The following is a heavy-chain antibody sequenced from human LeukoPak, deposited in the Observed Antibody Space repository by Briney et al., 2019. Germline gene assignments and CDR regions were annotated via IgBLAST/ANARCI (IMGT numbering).Heavy chain of an antibody. V-gene: IGHV1-18*01. D-gene: IGHD2-2*01. J-gene: IGHJ4*02. CDR1: GYSFTSYG. CDR3: ARDGVSSTSLFVY. Sequence: ASVKVSCKASGYSFTSYGFNWVRQAPGQGLEWMGWMSAYNGKTNYAHSLQGRVTVTADTSTSTAYMELRSLRSDDTAVYYCARDGVSSTSLFVYWGQGTLVTVSS. CDR2: MSAYNGKT.